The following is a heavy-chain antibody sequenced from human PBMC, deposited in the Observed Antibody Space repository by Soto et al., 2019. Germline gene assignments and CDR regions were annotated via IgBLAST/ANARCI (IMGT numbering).Heavy chain of an antibody. CDR3: ARLDYADYTQPAGFDS. CDR1: GGSFSGSY. D-gene: IGHD4-17*01. J-gene: IGHJ5*01. CDR2: INDRGRT. Sequence: PSETLSLTCAVYGGSFSGSYWGWIRQPPGKGLEWIGEINDRGRTNYNPSLNSRVTISVGTSKNQFSLSLDSMTATDTAVYYCARLDYADYTQPAGFDSWGQGTLVTVSS. V-gene: IGHV4-34*01.